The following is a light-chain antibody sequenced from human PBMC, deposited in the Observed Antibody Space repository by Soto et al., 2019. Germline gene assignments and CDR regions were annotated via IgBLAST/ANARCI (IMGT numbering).Light chain of an antibody. Sequence: DIQMTQSPSSLSASVGDRVTITCRANQSISTYLNWYQQKPGKAPKLLIYAASNLQSGVSSRFSGSGSGTAFTLTIISLQPADFATYYCQQGYSIPPSTFGQGTKLEIK. J-gene: IGKJ2*01. CDR3: QQGYSIPPST. V-gene: IGKV1-39*01. CDR1: QSISTY. CDR2: AAS.